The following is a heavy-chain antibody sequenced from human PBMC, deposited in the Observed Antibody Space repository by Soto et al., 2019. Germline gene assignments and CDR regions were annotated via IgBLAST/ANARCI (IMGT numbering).Heavy chain of an antibody. CDR1: GGSISSSSYY. CDR2: IYYSGST. V-gene: IGHV4-39*01. Sequence: SETLSLTCTVSGGSISSSSYYWGWIRQPPGKGLEWIGSIYYSGSTYYNPSLKSRVTISVDTSKNQFSLKLSSVTAADTAVYYCARRLYYDSSGFEGGGMDVWGQGATVTVSS. D-gene: IGHD3-22*01. CDR3: ARRLYYDSSGFEGGGMDV. J-gene: IGHJ6*02.